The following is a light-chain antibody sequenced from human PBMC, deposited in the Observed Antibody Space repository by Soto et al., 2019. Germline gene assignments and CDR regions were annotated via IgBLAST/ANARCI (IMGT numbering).Light chain of an antibody. V-gene: IGKV1-6*01. J-gene: IGKJ1*01. CDR1: QDIRND. CDR3: LQDYNYPRT. CDR2: AAS. Sequence: AIQMAQSPASLSASVGYRVAITCRASQDIRNDLGWYQQKPGKAPDLLIYAASNLESGVPSRFSGSGSGTDFTLTISSLQPEDSATYYCLQDYNYPRTFGQGTKVDIK.